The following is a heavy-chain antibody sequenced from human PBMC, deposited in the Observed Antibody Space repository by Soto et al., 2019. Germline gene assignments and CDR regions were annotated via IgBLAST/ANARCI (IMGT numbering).Heavy chain of an antibody. D-gene: IGHD6-19*01. CDR3: ARPGYSSGWSGGAFDI. V-gene: IGHV5-51*01. CDR1: GYSFTSYW. Sequence: EVQLVQSGAEVKKPGESLKISCKGSGYSFTSYWIGWVRQMPGKGLEWMGIIYPGDSDTRYSPSFQGQVTISADKSISTAYLQWSSLKASVTAMYYCARPGYSSGWSGGAFDIWGQGTMVTVSS. CDR2: IYPGDSDT. J-gene: IGHJ3*02.